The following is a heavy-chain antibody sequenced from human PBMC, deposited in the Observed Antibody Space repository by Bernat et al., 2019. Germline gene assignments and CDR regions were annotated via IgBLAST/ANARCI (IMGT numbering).Heavy chain of an antibody. CDR2: ISSSGSTT. J-gene: IGHJ4*02. D-gene: IGHD4-17*01. CDR1: GFTLSSYE. Sequence: EVQLVESGGGLAQPGGSLRLSCAASGFTLSSYEMKWVRQAPGKGLEWVSYISSSGSTTDYADSVKGRFTISRDNAKNSLYLQMNSLRAEDTAVYYCAGDNDYGDRENYWGQGTLVTVSS. V-gene: IGHV3-48*03. CDR3: AGDNDYGDRENY.